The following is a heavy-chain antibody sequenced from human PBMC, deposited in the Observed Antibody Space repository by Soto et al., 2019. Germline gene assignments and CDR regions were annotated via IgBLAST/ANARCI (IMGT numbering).Heavy chain of an antibody. CDR2: INHSGST. Sequence: PSETLSLTCAVYGGSFSGYYWSWIRQPPGKGLEWIGEINHSGSTNYNPSLKSRVTISVDTSKNQFSLKLSSVTAADTAVYYCARGNPPPYYDFWSGYLNVYYYGMDVWGQGTTVTV. J-gene: IGHJ6*02. CDR1: GGSFSGYY. CDR3: ARGNPPPYYDFWSGYLNVYYYGMDV. D-gene: IGHD3-3*01. V-gene: IGHV4-34*01.